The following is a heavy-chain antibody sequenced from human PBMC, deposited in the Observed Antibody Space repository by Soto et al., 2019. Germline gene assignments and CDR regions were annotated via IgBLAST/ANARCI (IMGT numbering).Heavy chain of an antibody. V-gene: IGHV1-69*12. D-gene: IGHD2-15*01. CDR2: LTPIFDAP. Sequence: HVQLVQSGAAVKKPGSAVKVACKSSGGPFSGHTMNWVRQAPGQGLEWMGGLTPIFDAPIYAQNFRGRVTITADEPASTAYMELSSLTSEDTAVYYCATDRREVVGNDAFDFWGQGTMVTVFS. CDR1: GGPFSGHT. CDR3: ATDRREVVGNDAFDF. J-gene: IGHJ3*01.